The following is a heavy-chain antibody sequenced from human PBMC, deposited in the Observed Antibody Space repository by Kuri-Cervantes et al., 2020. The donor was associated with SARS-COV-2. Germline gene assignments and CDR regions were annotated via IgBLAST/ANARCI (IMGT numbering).Heavy chain of an antibody. CDR2: ISAYNGNT. Sequence: ASVKVSCKASGYTFTAYAMHWVRQAPGQRLEWMGWISAYNGNTNYAQKLQGRVTMTTDTSTSTAYMELRSLRSDDTAVYYCARDPSYSTKPYYYYGMDVWGQGTTVTVSS. V-gene: IGHV1-18*01. J-gene: IGHJ6*02. CDR1: GYTFTAYA. D-gene: IGHD6-13*01. CDR3: ARDPSYSTKPYYYYGMDV.